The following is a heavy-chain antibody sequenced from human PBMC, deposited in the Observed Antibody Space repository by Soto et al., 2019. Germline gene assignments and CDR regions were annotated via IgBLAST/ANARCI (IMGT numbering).Heavy chain of an antibody. J-gene: IGHJ4*02. CDR2: KLYYGSNQ. CDR3: ALGTFFGH. D-gene: IGHD6-13*01. V-gene: IGHV3-30*03. Sequence: PCGCLRLSCAASGFTFSSYDLHRVRQAPGKGREWVEVKLYYGSNQYYGDSVKARVGLVRVHTIKRVYLQIHILTAGDTAVDYVALGTFFGHWGEGT. CDR1: GFTFSSYD.